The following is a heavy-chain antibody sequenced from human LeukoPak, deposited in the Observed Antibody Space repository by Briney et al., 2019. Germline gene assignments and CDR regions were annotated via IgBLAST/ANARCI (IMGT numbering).Heavy chain of an antibody. CDR1: GGSISSSSYY. D-gene: IGHD3-16*01. CDR3: ARVKDPGGYYYYYYMDV. J-gene: IGHJ6*03. V-gene: IGHV4-39*07. Sequence: SETLSLTCTVSGGSISSSSYYWGWIRQPPGNGLEWIGEINHSGRTKYNPSLKSRVTISVDTSKNQFSLKLSSVTAANTAMYYCARVKDPGGYYYYYYMDVWGKGTTVTVSS. CDR2: INHSGRT.